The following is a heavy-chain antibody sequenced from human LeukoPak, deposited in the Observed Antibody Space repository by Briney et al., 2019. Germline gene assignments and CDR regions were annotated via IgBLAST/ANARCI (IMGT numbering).Heavy chain of an antibody. J-gene: IGHJ4*02. CDR1: GFTFSSYA. Sequence: GRSLRLSCAASGFTFSSYAMHWVRQAPGKGLEWVAVISYDGSNKYYADSVKGRFTISRDNSKNTLYLQMNSLRAEDTVVYYCARDEGGYYDFWSGYFDYWGQGTLVTVSS. CDR2: ISYDGSNK. CDR3: ARDEGGYYDFWSGYFDY. D-gene: IGHD3-3*01. V-gene: IGHV3-30-3*01.